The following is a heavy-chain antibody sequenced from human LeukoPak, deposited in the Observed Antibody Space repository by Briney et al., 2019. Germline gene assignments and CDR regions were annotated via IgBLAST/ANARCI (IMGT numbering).Heavy chain of an antibody. CDR3: ARGPYSGYYGTYYYYYMDV. V-gene: IGHV3-21*01. CDR1: GFSFSTYN. Sequence: GGSLRLSCEAPGFSFSTYNMNWVRQAPGQRLEWISSITSSSRYVFYADSVRGRFTISRDNTKNSLYLQIDSLRVEDTAVYYCARGPYSGYYGTYYYYYMDVWGKGTTVTVSS. CDR2: ITSSSRYV. J-gene: IGHJ6*03. D-gene: IGHD3-22*01.